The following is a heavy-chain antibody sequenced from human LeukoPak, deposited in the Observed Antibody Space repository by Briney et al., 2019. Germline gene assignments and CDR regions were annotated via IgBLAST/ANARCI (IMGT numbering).Heavy chain of an antibody. V-gene: IGHV3-7*03. CDR3: ATPSWLPNARDY. D-gene: IGHD3-22*01. J-gene: IGHJ4*02. CDR1: GFTFSSYW. CDR2: IKQDGSEK. Sequence: GGSLRLSCAASGFTFSSYWMSWVRQAPGKGLEWVANIKQDGSEKYYADSVKGRFTISRDNSKNTLYLQMNSLRAEDTAVYYCATPSWLPNARDYWGQGTLVTVSS.